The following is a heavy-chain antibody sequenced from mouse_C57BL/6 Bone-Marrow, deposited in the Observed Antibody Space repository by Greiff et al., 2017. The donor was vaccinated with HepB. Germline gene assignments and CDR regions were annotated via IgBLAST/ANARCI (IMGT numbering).Heavy chain of an antibody. CDR2: IHPNSGST. CDR3: ARSGGNYPYYFDY. J-gene: IGHJ2*01. Sequence: VQLQQPGAELVKPGASVKLSCKASGYTFTSYWMHWVKQRPGQGLEWIGMIHPNSGSTNYNEKFKSKATLTADKSSSTAYMQLSSLTSEDSAVYYCARSGGNYPYYFDYWGQGTTLTVSS. V-gene: IGHV1-64*01. D-gene: IGHD2-1*01. CDR1: GYTFTSYW.